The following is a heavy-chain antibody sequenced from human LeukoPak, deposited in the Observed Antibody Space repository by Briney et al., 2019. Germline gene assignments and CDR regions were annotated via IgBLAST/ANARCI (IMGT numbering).Heavy chain of an antibody. V-gene: IGHV1-2*02. CDR2: LNPNSGDT. CDR1: GYTFTAYS. D-gene: IGHD2-2*01. J-gene: IGHJ4*02. CDR3: ARDGEVRQGHCSSTSCPVDY. Sequence: GASVKVSCKASGYTFTAYSMHWVRQAPGQGLEYMGWLNPNSGDTSYAQKFQGRVTMTRDTSMSTAYMELSGLRFDDTAVYYCARDGEVRQGHCSSTSCPVDYWGQGTLITVSS.